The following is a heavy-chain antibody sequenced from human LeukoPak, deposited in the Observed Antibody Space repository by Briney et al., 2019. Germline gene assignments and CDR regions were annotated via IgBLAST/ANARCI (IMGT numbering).Heavy chain of an antibody. Sequence: SETLSLTCAVYGGSFSGYYWSWIRQPPGKGLEWIGEINHSGSTNYNPSLKSRVTISVDTSKNQFSLKLSSVTAADTAVYYCARGRGMQQLVRRWFDPWGQGTLVTVSS. CDR3: ARGRGMQQLVRRWFDP. V-gene: IGHV4-34*01. D-gene: IGHD6-13*01. CDR1: GGSFSGYY. J-gene: IGHJ5*02. CDR2: INHSGST.